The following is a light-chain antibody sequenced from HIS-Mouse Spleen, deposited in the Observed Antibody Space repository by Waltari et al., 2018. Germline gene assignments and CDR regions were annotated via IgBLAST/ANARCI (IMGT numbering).Light chain of an antibody. J-gene: IGKJ5*01. CDR2: AAS. Sequence: DIQLTQSPSFLSASVGDRVTITCRASQGISSYLAWYQQKPGKGPKHLIYAASTLQSGVPSRFSGSGSGTEFTLTISSLQPEDFATYYCQQLNSYLITFGQGTRLEIK. CDR1: QGISSY. CDR3: QQLNSYLIT. V-gene: IGKV1-9*01.